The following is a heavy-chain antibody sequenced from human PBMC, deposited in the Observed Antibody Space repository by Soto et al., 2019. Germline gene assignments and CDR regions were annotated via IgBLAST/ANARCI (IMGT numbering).Heavy chain of an antibody. CDR2: IGSSSGTI. J-gene: IGHJ4*02. CDR3: ARDPQSGSQKLYFDF. V-gene: IGHV3-48*02. Sequence: EVQLVGSGGGLVQPGGSLRLSCAASGFTFSGYSMNWVRQAPGKGLEWVSYIGSSSGTIYYADSVKGRFTVSRDNAKKSLYLQLNSLRDEDTAVYYCARDPQSGSQKLYFDFWGQGTLVTVSS. D-gene: IGHD1-26*01. CDR1: GFTFSGYS.